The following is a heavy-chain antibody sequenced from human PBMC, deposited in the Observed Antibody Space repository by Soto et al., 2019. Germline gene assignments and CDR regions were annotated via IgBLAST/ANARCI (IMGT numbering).Heavy chain of an antibody. Sequence: GGSLRLSCEGSGFNFRNFNMIWVRQAPGEGLEWVSSVSGSSSYIYYADSVKGRFTVSRDNANNLVFLQMNGLRPEDTAMYYCARDLRGHYGPWGQGTMVTVSS. J-gene: IGHJ3*01. CDR1: GFNFRNFN. CDR3: ARDLRGHYGP. D-gene: IGHD4-17*01. V-gene: IGHV3-21*06. CDR2: VSGSSSYI.